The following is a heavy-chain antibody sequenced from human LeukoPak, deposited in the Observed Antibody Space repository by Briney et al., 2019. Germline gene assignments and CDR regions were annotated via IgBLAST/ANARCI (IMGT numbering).Heavy chain of an antibody. D-gene: IGHD3-10*01. J-gene: IGHJ6*03. CDR1: GGSISSYY. Sequence: PSETLSLTCTVSGGSISSYYWSWIRQPPGKGLEWIGYIYYSGSTNYNPSLKSRVTISVDKSKNQFSLKLSSVTAADTAVYYCARGDVVMVRGVYYYYMDVWGKGTTVTVSS. CDR3: ARGDVVMVRGVYYYYMDV. CDR2: IYYSGST. V-gene: IGHV4-59*12.